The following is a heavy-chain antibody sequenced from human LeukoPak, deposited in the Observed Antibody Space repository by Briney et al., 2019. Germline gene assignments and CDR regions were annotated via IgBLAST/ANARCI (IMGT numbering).Heavy chain of an antibody. CDR1: GGSISSYY. CDR2: IYYSGST. J-gene: IGHJ4*02. D-gene: IGHD3-22*01. V-gene: IGHV4-59*08. CDR3: ARLALNYYDSSGYWVDY. Sequence: PSETLSLTCTVSGGSISSYYWSWIRQPPGKGLEWIGYIYYSGSTNYNPSLKSRVTISVDTSKNQFSLKLSSVTAADTAVYYCARLALNYYDSSGYWVDYWGQGTLVTVSS.